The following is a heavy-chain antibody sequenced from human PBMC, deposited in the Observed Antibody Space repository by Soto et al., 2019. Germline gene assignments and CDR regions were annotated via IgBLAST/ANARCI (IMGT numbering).Heavy chain of an antibody. V-gene: IGHV1-2*02. Sequence: QVQLVQSGAEVKKPGASVKVSCKASGYTFTGYYIHWVRQAPGQGLEWMGWINTNSGGTNYAQKFQDRVTMTRDTSISTAYMELSRLTSDDTAVHYCARTQTNDYWGQGTLVTVSS. CDR1: GYTFTGYY. J-gene: IGHJ4*02. CDR2: INTNSGGT. CDR3: ARTQTNDY.